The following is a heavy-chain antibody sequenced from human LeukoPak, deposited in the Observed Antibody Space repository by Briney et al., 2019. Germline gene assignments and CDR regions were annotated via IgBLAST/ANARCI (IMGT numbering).Heavy chain of an antibody. CDR1: GGSISSYY. J-gene: IGHJ4*02. V-gene: IGHV4-39*07. CDR2: IYYSGST. CDR3: AREEGIAAAGSDY. Sequence: PSETLSLTCTVSGGSISSYYWGWIRQPPGKGLEWIGTIYYSGSTYYNPSLKSRVTISVDTSKNQFSLKLNSVTAADTAVYYCAREEGIAAAGSDYGGQEPLVTVSS. D-gene: IGHD6-13*01.